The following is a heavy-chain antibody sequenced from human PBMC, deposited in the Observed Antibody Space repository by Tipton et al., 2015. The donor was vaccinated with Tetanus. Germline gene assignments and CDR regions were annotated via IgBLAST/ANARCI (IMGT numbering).Heavy chain of an antibody. D-gene: IGHD1-26*01. CDR2: VYSNGNT. V-gene: IGHV4-59*08. CDR3: ARASGSHPSYYYHAADV. J-gene: IGHJ6*02. Sequence: TLSLTCSVSGGSLGGYYWSWIRQPPGKGLEYVGNVYSNGNTHYNPSLGTRFSISLDASKSQFSLKVSSVTAADTAVYFCARASGSHPSYYYHAADVWGQGTTVTVSS. CDR1: GGSLGGYY.